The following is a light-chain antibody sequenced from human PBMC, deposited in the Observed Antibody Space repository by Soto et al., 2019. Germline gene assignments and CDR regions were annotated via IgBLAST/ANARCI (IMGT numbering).Light chain of an antibody. Sequence: QSALTQPPSASGSPGQSVAISCTGTSSDVGGYNYVSWYQQHPGKAPQVMIYGVSKRPSGVPDRFSGSKSGNTASLTVSGLQAEDEADYYCSSYAGSDSYVFGTGTKVTVL. CDR3: SSYAGSDSYV. V-gene: IGLV2-8*01. CDR2: GVS. CDR1: SSDVGGYNY. J-gene: IGLJ1*01.